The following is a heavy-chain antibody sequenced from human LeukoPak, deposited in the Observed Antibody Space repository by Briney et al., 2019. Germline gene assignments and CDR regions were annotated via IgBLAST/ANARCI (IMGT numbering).Heavy chain of an antibody. V-gene: IGHV4-59*01. CDR1: AGSIGSYY. J-gene: IGHJ4*02. Sequence: SETLSLTCMYSAGSIGSYYWSWIRQPPGKGLEWIGYIYYSGSTNYNPSLKSRVTISVDTSKNQFSLKLSSVTAADTAVYYCARAPGGSGSYYFDYWGQGTLVTVSS. CDR3: ARAPGGSGSYYFDY. D-gene: IGHD3-10*01. CDR2: IYYSGST.